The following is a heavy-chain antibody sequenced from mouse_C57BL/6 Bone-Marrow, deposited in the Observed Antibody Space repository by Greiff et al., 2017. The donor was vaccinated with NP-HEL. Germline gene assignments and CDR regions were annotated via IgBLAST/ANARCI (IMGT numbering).Heavy chain of an antibody. CDR3: AGGDDGYFFAY. V-gene: IGHV1-7*01. CDR1: GYTFTSYW. J-gene: IGHJ3*01. CDR2: INPSSGYT. D-gene: IGHD2-3*01. Sequence: QVQLQQSGAELAKPGASVTLSCKASGYTFTSYWMHWVKQRPGQGLEWIGYINPSSGYTKYNQKFKDKATLTADKSSSTAYMQLRSLTYEDSAVYYCAGGDDGYFFAYWGQGTLVTVSA.